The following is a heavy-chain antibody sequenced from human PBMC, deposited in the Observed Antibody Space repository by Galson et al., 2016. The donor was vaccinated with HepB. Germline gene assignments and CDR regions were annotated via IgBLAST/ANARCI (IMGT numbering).Heavy chain of an antibody. Sequence: PALVKPTQTLTLTCTFSGFSLTTIGLGVGWIRQPPGKALEWLALTYWDDDERYSPSLRSRLTITKDTSRNQVVLTMTNMDPVDSGTYFCARILTHATPKKYYGSRRTHYYYNGMDVWGQGTTVTVAS. CDR1: GFSLTTIGLG. J-gene: IGHJ6*02. V-gene: IGHV2-5*02. D-gene: IGHD3-10*01. CDR2: TYWDDDE. CDR3: ARILTHATPKKYYGSRRTHYYYNGMDV.